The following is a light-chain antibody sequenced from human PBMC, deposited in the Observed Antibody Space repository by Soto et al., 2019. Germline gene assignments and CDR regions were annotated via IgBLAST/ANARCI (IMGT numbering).Light chain of an antibody. J-gene: IGLJ2*01. CDR2: SDN. CDR1: NIGTKS. Sequence: SYELTQSPSVSVAPGKTARITCGGNNIGTKSVHWYQQKPGQAPVLVIYSDNDRPSGIPERFSGSNSGHTATLTISRVEAGDEADYYCQLWDNTGDRVLFCGGTKLTVL. V-gene: IGLV3-21*04. CDR3: QLWDNTGDRVL.